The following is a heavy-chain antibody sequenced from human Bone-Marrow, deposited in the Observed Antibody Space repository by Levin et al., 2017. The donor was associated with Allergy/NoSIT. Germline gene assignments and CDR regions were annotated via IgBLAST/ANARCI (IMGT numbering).Heavy chain of an antibody. CDR1: GFILSTSG. D-gene: IGHD2-15*01. CDR3: ARDIGAAPFDY. Sequence: GGSLRLSCAASGFILSTSGMHWVRQAPGKGLEWVAVLWSDGTTKDFADSVKGRFTIARDESKNTLYLQMNDLRVEATSTYYCARDIGAAPFDYWGQGTLVIVSS. V-gene: IGHV3-33*01. CDR2: LWSDGTTK. J-gene: IGHJ4*02.